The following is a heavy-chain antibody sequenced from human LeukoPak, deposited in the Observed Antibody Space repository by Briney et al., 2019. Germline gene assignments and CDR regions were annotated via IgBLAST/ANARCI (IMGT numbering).Heavy chain of an antibody. CDR1: GGTFSSYA. Sequence: ASVKVSCKASGGTFSSYAINWVRQATGQGLEWMGWMNPNSGNTGYAQKFQGRVTMTRNTSISTAYMELSSLRSEDTAVYYCAAYFDWPNDAFDIWGQGTMVTVSS. V-gene: IGHV1-8*02. CDR2: MNPNSGNT. J-gene: IGHJ3*02. CDR3: AAYFDWPNDAFDI. D-gene: IGHD3-9*01.